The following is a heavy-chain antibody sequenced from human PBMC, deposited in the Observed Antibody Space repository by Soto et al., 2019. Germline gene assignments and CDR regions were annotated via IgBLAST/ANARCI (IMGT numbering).Heavy chain of an antibody. J-gene: IGHJ6*02. Sequence: ASVKVSCKASGYTFTGYYMHWVRQAPGQGLEWMGWINPNSGGTNYAQKFQGWVTMTRDTSISTAYMELSRLRSDDTAVDYGGRTGGNDGGGRGYYGMDVWGQGTTVTVSS. D-gene: IGHD1-1*01. V-gene: IGHV1-2*04. CDR3: GRTGGNDGGGRGYYGMDV. CDR1: GYTFTGYY. CDR2: INPNSGGT.